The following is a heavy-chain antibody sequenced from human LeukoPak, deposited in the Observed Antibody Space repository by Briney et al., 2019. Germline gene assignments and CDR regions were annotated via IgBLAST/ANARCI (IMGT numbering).Heavy chain of an antibody. CDR3: AREKLDTAMVTGIDY. CDR2: INPSGGST. V-gene: IGHV1-46*01. CDR1: GYTFTSYY. J-gene: IGHJ4*02. Sequence: ASVKVSCKASGYTFTSYYMHWVRQAPGQGLEWMGIINPSGGSTSYAQKFQGRVTMTRDMSTSTVYMELSSLRSEDTAVYYCAREKLDTAMVTGIDYWGQGTLVTVSS. D-gene: IGHD5-18*01.